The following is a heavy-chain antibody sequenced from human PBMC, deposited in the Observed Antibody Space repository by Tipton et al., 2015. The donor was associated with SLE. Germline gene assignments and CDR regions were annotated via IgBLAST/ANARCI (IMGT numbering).Heavy chain of an antibody. J-gene: IGHJ6*03. CDR3: ARGEGGYQLLSGYYYYMDV. Sequence: VKPSETLSLICSVSGDSISSYYWSWIRHPPGKGLEWIGNIYDSGSPNYNPSLKSRVTISVDTSKNQFSLKLRSVTAADTAVYYCARGEGGYQLLSGYYYYMDVWGKGTTVTVSS. D-gene: IGHD2-2*01. CDR2: IYDSGSP. V-gene: IGHV4-59*12. CDR1: GDSISSYY.